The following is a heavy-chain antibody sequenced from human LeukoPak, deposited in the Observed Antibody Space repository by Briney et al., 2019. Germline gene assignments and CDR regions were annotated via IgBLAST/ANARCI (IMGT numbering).Heavy chain of an antibody. CDR2: ISYDGSNK. D-gene: IGHD6-19*01. Sequence: GRSLRLSCAASGFTFSSYAMHWVRQAPGKGLEWVAVISYDGSNKYYADSVKGRFTISRDNSKNTLYLQMNSLRAEDTAVYYCARGRIGAVAGFFDYWGQGTLVTVSS. CDR3: ARGRIGAVAGFFDY. V-gene: IGHV3-30-3*01. CDR1: GFTFSSYA. J-gene: IGHJ4*02.